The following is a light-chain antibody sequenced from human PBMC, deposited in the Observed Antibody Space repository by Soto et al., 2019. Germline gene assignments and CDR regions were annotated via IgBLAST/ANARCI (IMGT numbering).Light chain of an antibody. CDR1: QSVRSNY. V-gene: IGKV3-20*01. J-gene: IGKJ5*01. CDR2: DAS. Sequence: EIVLTQSPDTLSLSPGERATLSCRASQSVRSNYLAWYQQKPGQAPRFLIYDASSRATGIPDRFSGSGSGTDFTLTISRLEPEDFAVYYCQQLRSSHLTFGGGTRLEIK. CDR3: QQLRSSHLT.